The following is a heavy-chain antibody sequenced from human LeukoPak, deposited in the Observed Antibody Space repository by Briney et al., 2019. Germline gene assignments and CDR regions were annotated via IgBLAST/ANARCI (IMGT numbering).Heavy chain of an antibody. V-gene: IGHV1-24*01. Sequence: GASVKVSCKVSGYSLSELSMHWVRQAPGKGLEWMGGFDPEDGEIIYAQKFQGRVTMTEDTSTDTTYMEMSSLRYEDTAVYYCARVPTFYYDRSALSHFDYWGQGTLVTVSS. J-gene: IGHJ4*02. CDR1: GYSLSELS. CDR3: ARVPTFYYDRSALSHFDY. CDR2: FDPEDGEI. D-gene: IGHD3-22*01.